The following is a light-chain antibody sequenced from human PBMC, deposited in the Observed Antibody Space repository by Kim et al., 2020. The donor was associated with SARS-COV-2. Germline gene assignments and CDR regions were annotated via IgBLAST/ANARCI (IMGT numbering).Light chain of an antibody. CDR1: NIGRKS. CDR3: QVWDSSSDHVV. CDR2: YDN. V-gene: IGLV3-21*01. Sequence: PGETATITCAGDNIGRKSVPWYQQTPGQAPVLVINYDNHRPSGIPERFSGSNSGNTATLTISRVEAGDEADYHCQVWDSSSDHVVFGGGTKLTVL. J-gene: IGLJ2*01.